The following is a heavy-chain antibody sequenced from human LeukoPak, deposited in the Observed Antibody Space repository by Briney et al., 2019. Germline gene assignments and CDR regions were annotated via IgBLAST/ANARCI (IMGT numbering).Heavy chain of an antibody. CDR1: GYSFTDYY. CDR3: ARASEWELLGVLLFYYFDY. CDR2: INPNGGGT. J-gene: IGHJ4*02. V-gene: IGHV1-2*02. Sequence: ASLTVSCKASGYSFTDYYVHWVRQAPGHGLEWLGWINPNGGGTVYAQKFQGRVTMTSDTSISTAYMELSRLRSDDTAVYYCARASEWELLGVLLFYYFDYWGQGTLVTVSS. D-gene: IGHD1-26*01.